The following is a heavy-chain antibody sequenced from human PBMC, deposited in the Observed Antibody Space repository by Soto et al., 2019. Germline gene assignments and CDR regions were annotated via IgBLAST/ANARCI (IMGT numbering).Heavy chain of an antibody. V-gene: IGHV3-33*01. D-gene: IGHD3-3*01. CDR1: GFTFSSYG. CDR2: IWYDGSNK. Sequence: GGSLRLSCAASGFTFSSYGMHWVRQAPGKGLEWVAVIWYDGSNKYYADSVKGRFTISRDNSKNTLYLQMNSLRAEDTAVYYCARGMRGYDFCKDVWGQGTTVTVSS. CDR3: ARGMRGYDFCKDV. J-gene: IGHJ6*02.